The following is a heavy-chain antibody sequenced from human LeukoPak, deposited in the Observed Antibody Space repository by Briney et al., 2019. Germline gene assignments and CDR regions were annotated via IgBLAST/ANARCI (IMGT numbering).Heavy chain of an antibody. V-gene: IGHV3-23*01. CDR3: AKDHPAAIRGYFDY. J-gene: IGHJ4*02. Sequence: PGGSLRLSCAASGFTFSSYGMHWVRQAPGKGLEWVSAISGSGGSTYYADSVKGRFTISRDNSKNTLYLQMNSLRAEDTAVYYCAKDHPAAIRGYFDYWGQGTLVTVSS. CDR2: ISGSGGST. D-gene: IGHD2-2*01. CDR1: GFTFSSYG.